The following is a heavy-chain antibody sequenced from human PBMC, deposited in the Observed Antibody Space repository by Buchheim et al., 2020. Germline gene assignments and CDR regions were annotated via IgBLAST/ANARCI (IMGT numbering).Heavy chain of an antibody. CDR3: ARGERGYSYGDATELDY. D-gene: IGHD5-18*01. V-gene: IGHV3-74*02. CDR2: INSDGSST. Sequence: VQLVESGGGVVQPGRSLRLSCAASGFTFSSYGMHWVRQAPGKGLVWVSRINSDGSSTSYADSVKGRFTISRDNAKNTLYLQMNSLRAEDTAVYYCARGERGYSYGDATELDYWGQGTL. CDR1: GFTFSSYG. J-gene: IGHJ4*02.